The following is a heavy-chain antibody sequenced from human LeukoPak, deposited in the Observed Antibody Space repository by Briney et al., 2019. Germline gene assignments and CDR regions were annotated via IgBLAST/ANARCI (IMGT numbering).Heavy chain of an antibody. Sequence: GGSLRLSCAASGFTFSNAWMNWVCQAPGKGLEWVGRIKSKTDGGTTDYAAPVKGRFTISRDNAKNTLYLQMNSLRAEDTAVYYCAKFFAPSGGASGWTWAIDYWGQGTLVTVSS. CDR3: AKFFAPSGGASGWTWAIDY. J-gene: IGHJ4*02. CDR1: GFTFSNAW. CDR2: IKSKTDGGTT. V-gene: IGHV3-15*07. D-gene: IGHD6-25*01.